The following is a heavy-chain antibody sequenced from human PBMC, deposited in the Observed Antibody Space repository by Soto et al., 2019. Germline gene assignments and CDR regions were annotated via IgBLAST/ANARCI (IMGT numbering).Heavy chain of an antibody. Sequence: GVSMRLSCAASGLSISSSYMNWVSKAPGKGLEWVSVIYTGGTIKYADSVKGRFTISKDSSKNTLYLQMNSLRAEDTAVYYCAKGNSWSPALVLDIWGQGTMVTVSS. J-gene: IGHJ3*02. D-gene: IGHD1-7*01. CDR2: IYTGGTI. V-gene: IGHV3-53*01. CDR3: AKGNSWSPALVLDI. CDR1: GLSISSSY.